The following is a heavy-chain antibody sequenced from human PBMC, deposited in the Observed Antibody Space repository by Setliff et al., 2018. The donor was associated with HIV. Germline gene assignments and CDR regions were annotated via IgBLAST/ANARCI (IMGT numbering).Heavy chain of an antibody. J-gene: IGHJ4*02. D-gene: IGHD2-8*02. Sequence: GESLRLSCAASGFTFSNAWMSWVRQAPGKGLEWVGRIKSKTDGGTTDYAAPVKGRFTISRDDSKNTLYPQMNSLKTEDTAVYYCATVAHSTALDYWGQGTLVTVSS. V-gene: IGHV3-15*01. CDR3: ATVAHSTALDY. CDR1: GFTFSNAW. CDR2: IKSKTDGGTT.